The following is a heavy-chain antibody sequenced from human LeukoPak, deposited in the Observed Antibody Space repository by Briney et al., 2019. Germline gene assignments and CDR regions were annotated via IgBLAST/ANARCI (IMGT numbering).Heavy chain of an antibody. V-gene: IGHV4-34*01. CDR1: GGSFSGYY. J-gene: IGHJ4*02. CDR3: ARHRSRGVVTAIIGDNDY. CDR2: INHSGST. D-gene: IGHD2-21*02. Sequence: SETLSLTCAVYGGSFSGYYWSWIRQPPGKGLEWIGEINHSGSTNYNPSLKSRVTISVDTSKNQFSLKLSSVTAADTAVYYCARHRSRGVVTAIIGDNDYWGQGTQVTVSS.